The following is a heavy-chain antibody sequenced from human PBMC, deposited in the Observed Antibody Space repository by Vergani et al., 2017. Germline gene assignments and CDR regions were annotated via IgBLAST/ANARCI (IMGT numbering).Heavy chain of an antibody. CDR3: YTDYHDY. CDR2: IRSKNDGGTA. Sequence: EVQVVESGGGLIKPGGSLRLSCVVSGITFKNAWITGVRQAPGKGLEWIGRIRSKNDGGTADYAAPLKGRFTISRDDSKDSAFLLVNNLKTEDTAVYFCYTDYHDYWGQGTLVTVSS. CDR1: GITFKNAW. V-gene: IGHV3-15*01. D-gene: IGHD2-2*02. J-gene: IGHJ4*02.